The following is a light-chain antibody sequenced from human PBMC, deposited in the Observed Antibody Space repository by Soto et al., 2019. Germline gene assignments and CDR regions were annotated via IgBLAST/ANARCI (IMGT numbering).Light chain of an antibody. J-gene: IGKJ1*01. V-gene: IGKV3-15*01. CDR1: QSVSSN. CDR3: QRNNNWRTWT. CDR2: GAS. Sequence: EIVMTQSPATLSVSPGERATLSCRASQSVSSNLAWYQQKPGQAPRLLIYGASTRATGIPARFSGSGSGTEFTLPISGLKSEDFAVFYFQRNNNWRTWTFGKGPRWKSN.